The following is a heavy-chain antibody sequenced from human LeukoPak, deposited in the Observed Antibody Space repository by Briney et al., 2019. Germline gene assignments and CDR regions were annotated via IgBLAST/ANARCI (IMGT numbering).Heavy chain of an antibody. CDR2: LYYSGGT. V-gene: IGHV4-59*08. J-gene: IGHJ4*02. CDR3: ARRADYFSTTGYDKFDY. Sequence: SETLSLTCTVSGGSITGYYWSWIRQPPGKGLEWIGYLYYSGGTDYNRSLKSRVTMSVDTSKNQFSLELRFVTAADTAVYYCARRADYFSTTGYDKFDYWGQGSLVTVSS. CDR1: GGSITGYY. D-gene: IGHD3-9*01.